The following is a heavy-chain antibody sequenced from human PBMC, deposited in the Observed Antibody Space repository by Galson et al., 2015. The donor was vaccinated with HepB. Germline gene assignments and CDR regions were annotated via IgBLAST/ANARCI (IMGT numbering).Heavy chain of an antibody. D-gene: IGHD3-9*01. CDR2: ISGNGGSL. J-gene: IGHJ3*02. CDR3: PRGYFEWDRRGRHVLDI. V-gene: IGHV3-23*01. Sequence: SLRLSCAASGFTFSSYAMNWVRQAPGKGLEWVSTISGNGGSLYYADSARGRFTISRDNSKNTQYLQMDSLGGKDTAVYYCPRGYFEWDRRGRHVLDIWGQGQMVIVSS. CDR1: GFTFSSYA.